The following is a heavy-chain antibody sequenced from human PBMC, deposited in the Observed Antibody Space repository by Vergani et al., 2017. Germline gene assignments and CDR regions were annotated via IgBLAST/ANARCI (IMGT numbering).Heavy chain of an antibody. CDR3: GRFGWGSNQAPFVI. CDR1: GGTFSSYA. D-gene: IGHD6-19*01. Sequence: QVQLVQSGAEVKKPGSSVKVSCKASGGTFSSYAISWVRQAPGQGLEWMGGTIPIFGTANYAQKFQGRVTITADESTSTAYMGLSSLRSEDTAVYYCGRFGWGSNQAPFVIWGQRTMVTVSS. CDR2: TIPIFGTA. V-gene: IGHV1-69*01. J-gene: IGHJ3*02.